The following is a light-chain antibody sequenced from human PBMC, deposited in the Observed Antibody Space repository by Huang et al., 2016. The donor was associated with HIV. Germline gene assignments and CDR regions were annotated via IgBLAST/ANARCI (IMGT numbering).Light chain of an antibody. CDR1: QGISNY. V-gene: IGKV1-16*01. J-gene: IGKJ2*01. CDR3: HQYYSFPYT. CDR2: SAS. Sequence: DIEMTQSPSSLSASVGDRVTVTCRASQGISNYLAWFQQKPGKAPKSLIQSASSLQSGVPSRFGGSGSGTDFTLTSSGLQPDDSATYYCHQYYSFPYTFGQGTKLEIK.